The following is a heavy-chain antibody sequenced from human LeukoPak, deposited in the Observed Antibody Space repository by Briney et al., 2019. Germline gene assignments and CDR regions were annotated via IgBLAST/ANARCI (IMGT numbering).Heavy chain of an antibody. Sequence: MPTDTLSLTCTVSGGSISPYYWSWIRQPPGKGLECIGYINYSGSTNYSPSLKSRVTISVDTSKNQFSLKLSSVTAADTAVYYCARGGWSLDLWGRGTLVTVSS. J-gene: IGHJ2*01. V-gene: IGHV4-59*07. CDR2: INYSGST. CDR3: ARGGWSLDL. CDR1: GGSISPYY. D-gene: IGHD3-16*01.